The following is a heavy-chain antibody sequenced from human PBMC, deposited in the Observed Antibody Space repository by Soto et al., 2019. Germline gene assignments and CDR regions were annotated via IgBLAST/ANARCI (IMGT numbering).Heavy chain of an antibody. CDR2: IVVGSGNT. CDR3: AAAGVWELRLSFRFDP. Sequence: ASVKVSCKASGFTFTSSAVQWVRQARGQRLEWIGWIVVGSGNTNYAQKFQERVTITRDMSTSTAYMELSSLRSEDTAVYYCAAAGVWELRLSFRFDPWGQGTLVTVSS. CDR1: GFTFTSSA. J-gene: IGHJ5*02. D-gene: IGHD1-26*01. V-gene: IGHV1-58*01.